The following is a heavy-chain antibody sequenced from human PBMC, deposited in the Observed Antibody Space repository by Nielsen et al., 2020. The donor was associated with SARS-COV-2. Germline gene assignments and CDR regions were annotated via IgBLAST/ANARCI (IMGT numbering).Heavy chain of an antibody. CDR1: GFTFSSYW. CDR2: INSDGSST. CDR3: ARAGSTILGVVTPGWFDP. J-gene: IGHJ5*02. Sequence: GESLKISCAASGFTFSSYWMHWVRQAPGKGLVWVSRINSDGSSTSYADSVKGRFTISRDNAKNTLYLQMNSLRAEDTAVYYWARAGSTILGVVTPGWFDPWGQGTLVTVSS. V-gene: IGHV3-74*01. D-gene: IGHD3-3*01.